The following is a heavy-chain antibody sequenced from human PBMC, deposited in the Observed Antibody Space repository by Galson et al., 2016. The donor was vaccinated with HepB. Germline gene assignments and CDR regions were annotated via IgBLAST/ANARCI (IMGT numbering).Heavy chain of an antibody. CDR3: AGFCRGGSCSGLGSFDY. V-gene: IGHV3-23*01. CDR2: IGGIG. D-gene: IGHD2-15*01. J-gene: IGHJ4*02. Sequence: SLRLSCAASGFTFGDYTMSWVRQAPGRGLEWVSAIGGIGHYADSVTGRFTTSRDISKSTVYLQMNSLRSDYTAVYYCAGFCRGGSCSGLGSFDYWSQGTLVTVSS. CDR1: GFTFGDYT.